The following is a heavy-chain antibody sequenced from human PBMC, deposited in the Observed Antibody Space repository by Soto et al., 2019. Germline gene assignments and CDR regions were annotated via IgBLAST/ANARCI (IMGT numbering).Heavy chain of an antibody. CDR1: GYTFTSYG. V-gene: IGHV1-18*01. CDR2: ISAYNGNT. J-gene: IGHJ6*02. D-gene: IGHD3-10*01. CDR3: ARDQPTYYYGSGYGMDV. Sequence: QVQLVQSGAEVKKPGASVKVSCKASGYTFTSYGISWVRQAPGQGLEWMGWISAYNGNTNYAQKLQGRVTMTTDTSTSTAYMELRSLRSDDTAVYYCARDQPTYYYGSGYGMDVWGQGTTVTVSS.